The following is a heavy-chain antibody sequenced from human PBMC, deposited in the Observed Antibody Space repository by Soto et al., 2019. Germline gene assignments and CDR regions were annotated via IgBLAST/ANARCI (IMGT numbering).Heavy chain of an antibody. J-gene: IGHJ6*02. CDR1: GYTFTGCY. CDR3: ARVPLGYDILTGYYSYYYGMDV. V-gene: IGHV1-2*02. D-gene: IGHD3-9*01. Sequence: GASVKVSCKASGYTFTGCYMHWVRQAPGQGLEWMGWINPNSGGTNYAQKFQGRVTMTRDTSISTAYMELSRLRSDDTAVYYCARVPLGYDILTGYYSYYYGMDVWGQGTTVTVSS. CDR2: INPNSGGT.